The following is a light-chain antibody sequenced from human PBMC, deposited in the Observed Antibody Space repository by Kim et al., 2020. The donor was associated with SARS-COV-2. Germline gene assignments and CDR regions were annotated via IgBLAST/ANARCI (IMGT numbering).Light chain of an antibody. CDR2: DAS. CDR1: QDIDNY. V-gene: IGKV1-33*01. CDR3: QQYDGLRSAT. J-gene: IGKJ4*01. Sequence: DIQMTQSPSSLSASVGDRVTITCQASQDIDNYLNWYQQKPGKAPQLLIHDASTLNTGVPSRFSGSGSGTDFTLTISSLQPEDIATYYCQQYDGLRSATFGGGTKVDIK.